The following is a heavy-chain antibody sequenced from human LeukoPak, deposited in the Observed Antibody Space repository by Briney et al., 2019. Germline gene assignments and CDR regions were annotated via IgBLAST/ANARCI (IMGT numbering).Heavy chain of an antibody. CDR2: IIPIFGTA. CDR1: GGTFSSYA. CDR3: ATYSNYYDSSGYSDDFKH. J-gene: IGHJ1*01. V-gene: IGHV1-69*06. D-gene: IGHD3-22*01. Sequence: GASVKVSCKASGGTFSSYAISWVRQAPGQGLEWMGGIIPIFGTANYAQKFQGRVTMTEDTSTDTAYMELSSLRSEDTAVYYCATYSNYYDSSGYSDDFKHWGQAPRSPSPQ.